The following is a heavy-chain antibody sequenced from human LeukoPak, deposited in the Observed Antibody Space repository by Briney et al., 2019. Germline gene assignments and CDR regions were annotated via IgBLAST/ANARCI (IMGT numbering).Heavy chain of an antibody. D-gene: IGHD3-22*01. CDR1: GGSISSYY. V-gene: IGHV4-4*07. Sequence: SETLSLTCTVSGGSISSYYWSWIRQPAGKGLEWIGRRSTNYNPSLKSRVTMSVDTSKNQSSLKLSSVTAADTAVYYCARDLKFYDSSGYYLIGWFDPWGQGTLVTVSS. J-gene: IGHJ5*02. CDR3: ARDLKFYDSSGYYLIGWFDP. CDR2: RST.